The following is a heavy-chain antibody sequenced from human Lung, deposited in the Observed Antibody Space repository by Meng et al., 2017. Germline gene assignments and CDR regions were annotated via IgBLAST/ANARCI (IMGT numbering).Heavy chain of an antibody. Sequence: QITLKESGPALVKPTQTLTLTCTLSGSSLSTSGVAVGWIRQPPGKALEWLARIYWDDEKRYSPSLKSRLTITKDTSKNPVVLTMTNMDPVDTATYYCAHSWGSGYYFGPLDYWGQGTLVTVSS. CDR2: IYWDDEK. V-gene: IGHV2-5*02. D-gene: IGHD3-22*01. CDR1: GSSLSTSGVA. J-gene: IGHJ4*02. CDR3: AHSWGSGYYFGPLDY.